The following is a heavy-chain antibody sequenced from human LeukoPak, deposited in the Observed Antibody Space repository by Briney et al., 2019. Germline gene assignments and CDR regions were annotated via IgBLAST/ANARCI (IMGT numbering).Heavy chain of an antibody. D-gene: IGHD5-18*01. V-gene: IGHV4-59*08. CDR2: IYYSGST. J-gene: IGHJ4*02. CDR3: ARHVSYGHFDY. CDR1: GGSISSYY. Sequence: PSETLSLTCTVSGGSISSYYWSWIRQPPGKGLEWIGYIYYSGSTNYNPSLKSRVTISVDTSKNQFSLKLSSVTAADTAVYYCARHVSYGHFDYWGQGTLVTVSS.